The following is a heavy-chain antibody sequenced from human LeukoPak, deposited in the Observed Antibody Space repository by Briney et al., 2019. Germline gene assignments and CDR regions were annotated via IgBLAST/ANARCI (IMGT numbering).Heavy chain of an antibody. D-gene: IGHD2-21*02. V-gene: IGHV4-39*01. Sequence: SETLSLTCTVSGGSISSSSYYWGWIRQPPGKGLEWIGSIYYSGSTHCNPSLKSRVTISVDTSKNQFSLKLSSVTAADTAVYYCARLGIGLLDYWGQGTLVTVSS. J-gene: IGHJ4*02. CDR3: ARLGIGLLDY. CDR1: GGSISSSSYY. CDR2: IYYSGST.